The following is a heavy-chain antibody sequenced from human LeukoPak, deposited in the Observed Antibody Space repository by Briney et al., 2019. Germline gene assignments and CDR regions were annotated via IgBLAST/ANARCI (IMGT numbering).Heavy chain of an antibody. CDR2: IYYSGST. V-gene: IGHV4-61*08. D-gene: IGHD3-22*01. Sequence: KTSETLSLTCAVSGGSISSGGYYWSWIRQPPGKGLEWIGYIYYSGSTNYNPSLKSRVTISVDTSKNQFSLKLSSVTAADTAVYYCARGYYDSSGYLISYNWFDPWGQGTLVTVSS. CDR1: GGSISSGGYY. CDR3: ARGYYDSSGYLISYNWFDP. J-gene: IGHJ5*02.